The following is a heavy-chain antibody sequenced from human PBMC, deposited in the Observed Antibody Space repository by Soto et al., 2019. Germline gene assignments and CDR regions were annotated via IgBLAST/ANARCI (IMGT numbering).Heavy chain of an antibody. Sequence: QVQLVESGGGVVQPGRSLRLSCAASGFTFSSYGMHWVRQAPGKGLEWVAVISYDGSNKYYADSVKGRFTISRDNSKNTLYLQMNSLRDEDTAVYYCAKIPYSSSSGYFYLWGRGTLVTVS. V-gene: IGHV3-30*18. CDR3: AKIPYSSSSGYFYL. CDR2: ISYDGSNK. J-gene: IGHJ2*01. CDR1: GFTFSSYG. D-gene: IGHD6-6*01.